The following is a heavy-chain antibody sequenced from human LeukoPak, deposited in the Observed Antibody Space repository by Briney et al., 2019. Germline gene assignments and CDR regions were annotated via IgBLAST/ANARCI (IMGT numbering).Heavy chain of an antibody. D-gene: IGHD3-22*01. CDR3: VRSAFHAGSGNYYDY. V-gene: IGHV3-53*01. CDR2: IYSDGRT. CDR1: GFTVSSNY. Sequence: GGSLRLSCAASGFTVSSNYMSWVRQAPGKGLEWVSVIYSDGRTYYADSVKGRFTISRDNSKNTLYLETNSLRAEDTAVYYCVRSAFHAGSGNYYDYWGQGTLVTVSS. J-gene: IGHJ4*02.